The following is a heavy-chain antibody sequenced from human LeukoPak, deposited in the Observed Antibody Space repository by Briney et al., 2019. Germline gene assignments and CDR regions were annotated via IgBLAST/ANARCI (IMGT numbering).Heavy chain of an antibody. CDR1: GGSISSYY. V-gene: IGHV4-59*01. CDR2: IYYSGST. D-gene: IGHD3-10*01. J-gene: IGHJ3*02. Sequence: PSETLSLTCTVSGGSISSYYWSWIRQPPGKGLEWIGHIYYSGSTNYNPSLKSRVTISVDTSKNQFSLKLSSVTAADTAVYYCARLAGDAFDIWGQGTMVTVSS. CDR3: ARLAGDAFDI.